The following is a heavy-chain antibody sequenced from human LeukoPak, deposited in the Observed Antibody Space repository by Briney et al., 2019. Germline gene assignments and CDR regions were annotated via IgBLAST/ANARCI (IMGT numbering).Heavy chain of an antibody. D-gene: IGHD3-10*01. Sequence: GGSLRLSCAASGFTFSRCSMNWVRQAPGKGLEWVSSISGSSSYIYYADSVKGRFTISRDNAKNSLYLQMNSLRVEDTAVYYCAKVAKYYYGSETYYFFEHWGQGTPVTASS. CDR3: AKVAKYYYGSETYYFFEH. V-gene: IGHV3-21*01. J-gene: IGHJ4*02. CDR2: ISGSSSYI. CDR1: GFTFSRCS.